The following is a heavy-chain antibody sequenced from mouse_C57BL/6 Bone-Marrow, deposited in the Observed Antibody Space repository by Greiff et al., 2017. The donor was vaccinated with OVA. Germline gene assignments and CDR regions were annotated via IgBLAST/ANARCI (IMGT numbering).Heavy chain of an antibody. CDR1: GFSLTSYG. Sequence: VQLQQSGPGLVQPSQNLSITCTVSGFSLTSYGVHWVRQSPGKGLEWLGVIWRGGSTDYNAAFMSRLSITKDNSKSQVFFKMNSLQADDTAIYYCAKRGYDNYYAMDYWGQGTSVTVSS. CDR3: AKRGYDNYYAMDY. CDR2: IWRGGST. D-gene: IGHD2-2*01. J-gene: IGHJ4*01. V-gene: IGHV2-5*01.